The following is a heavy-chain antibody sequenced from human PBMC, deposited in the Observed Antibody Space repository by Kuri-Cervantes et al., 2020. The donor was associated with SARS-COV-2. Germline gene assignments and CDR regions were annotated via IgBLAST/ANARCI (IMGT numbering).Heavy chain of an antibody. V-gene: IGHV4-39*07. CDR2: IFYSGST. J-gene: IGHJ4*02. Sequence: SETLSLTCSVSGGSISNSRYYWGWIRQPPGKGLEWIGSIFYSGSTYYDPSLKSRVTISVDTSKNQFSLKLSSVTAADTAVYYCASLLYCSGGSCYPPTGYFDYWGQGTLVTVSS. CDR3: ASLLYCSGGSCYPPTGYFDY. CDR1: GGSISNSRYY. D-gene: IGHD2-15*01.